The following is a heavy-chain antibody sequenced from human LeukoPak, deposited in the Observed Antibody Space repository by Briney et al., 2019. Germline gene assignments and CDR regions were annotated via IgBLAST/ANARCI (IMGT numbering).Heavy chain of an antibody. CDR2: ISYDGSHQ. Sequence: QPGRSLRLSCAASGFTFSNYANHWVRQGPGKGLEWVAVISYDGSHQDYADSVKGRFTISRDNSKNTLYLQMNSLRAEDTAVYYCAKDRAKGWLLYYFDYWGQGTLVTVSS. CDR3: AKDRAKGWLLYYFDY. CDR1: GFTFSNYA. J-gene: IGHJ4*02. V-gene: IGHV3-30*04. D-gene: IGHD2-21*02.